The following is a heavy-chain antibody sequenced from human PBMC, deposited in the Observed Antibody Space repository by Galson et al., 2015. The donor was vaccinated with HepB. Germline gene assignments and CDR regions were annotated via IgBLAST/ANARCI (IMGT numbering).Heavy chain of an antibody. CDR2: LNSGGKT. CDR3: ARWRGAQSEFDH. J-gene: IGHJ4*02. CDR1: GFIFSNYG. V-gene: IGHV3-23*01. Sequence: RLSCAASGFIFSNYGMAWVRQAPGKGLEWVSHLNSGGKTEDAESVKGRFTISRDSSKRTLYLQMNSLRVEDTAIYYCARWRGAQSEFDHWGQGTLVTVSS. D-gene: IGHD3-3*01.